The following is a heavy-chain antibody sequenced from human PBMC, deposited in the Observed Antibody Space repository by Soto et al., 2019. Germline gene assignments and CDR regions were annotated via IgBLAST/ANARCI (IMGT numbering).Heavy chain of an antibody. CDR3: ARVSQSYYYGMDV. Sequence: PSETLSLTCAVYGGSFSGYYWSWIRQPPGKGLEWIGEINHSGSTNYNPSLKSRVTISVDTSKNQFSLKLSSVTAADTAVYYCARVSQSYYYGMDVWGQGTTVTVSS. CDR2: INHSGST. CDR1: GGSFSGYY. J-gene: IGHJ6*02. V-gene: IGHV4-34*01.